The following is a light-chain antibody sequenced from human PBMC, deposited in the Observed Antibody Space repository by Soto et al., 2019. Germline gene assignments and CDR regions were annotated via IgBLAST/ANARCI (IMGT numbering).Light chain of an antibody. Sequence: EIVLTQSPDTLSLSPGERATLSCRASQSVGKNFLAWYQQKAGQAPRFLIHGASRRATGIPDRFSGSGSGTDFTLTISRLEPEDFAVYYCQQYVDSPRTFGQGTKVEIK. CDR2: GAS. CDR3: QQYVDSPRT. CDR1: QSVGKNF. J-gene: IGKJ1*01. V-gene: IGKV3-20*01.